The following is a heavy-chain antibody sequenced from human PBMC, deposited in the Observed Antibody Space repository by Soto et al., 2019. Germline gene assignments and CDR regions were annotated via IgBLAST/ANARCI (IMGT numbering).Heavy chain of an antibody. CDR1: GFTLRSYS. J-gene: IGHJ6*02. V-gene: IGHV3-48*02. CDR2: ISSSSSTI. Sequence: EVQLVESGGGSEQPGGSLRLSCAASGFTLRSYSMNWVRQAPGKGLEWVSYISSSSSTIYYADSVKGRFTISRDNAKNPLYLQMNSLRDEDTAVYYCARGDSGSYYYYYGMDVWGQGTTVTVSS. D-gene: IGHD1-26*01. CDR3: ARGDSGSYYYYYGMDV.